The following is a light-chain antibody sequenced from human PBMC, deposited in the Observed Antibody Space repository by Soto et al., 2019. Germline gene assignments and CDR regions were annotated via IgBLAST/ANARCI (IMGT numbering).Light chain of an antibody. CDR2: AAS. Sequence: DVQMTQSPSALSAAVEDRVIFTCRVRQSISNHLNWYQQKPGKAPKLLIFAASSLQSRVPSRFSGSRSGPDFTLNICRLQPVDFATNYCQQSYSSPPTFGQGTKVDIK. V-gene: IGKV1-39*01. J-gene: IGKJ1*01. CDR1: QSISNH. CDR3: QQSYSSPPT.